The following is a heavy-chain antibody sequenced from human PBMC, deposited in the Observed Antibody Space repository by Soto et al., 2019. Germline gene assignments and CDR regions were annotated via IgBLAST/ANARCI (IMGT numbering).Heavy chain of an antibody. J-gene: IGHJ6*02. CDR2: IYYSGST. CDR3: ARVWSVTSNYYGMDV. V-gene: IGHV4-61*01. CDR1: GGSVSSGSYY. Sequence: PSETLSLTCTASGGSVSSGSYYWSWIRQPPGKGLEWIGYIYYSGSTNYSPSLKSRVTISVDTSKNQFSLKLSSVTAADTAVYYCARVWSVTSNYYGMDVWGQGTTVTVSS. D-gene: IGHD4-17*01.